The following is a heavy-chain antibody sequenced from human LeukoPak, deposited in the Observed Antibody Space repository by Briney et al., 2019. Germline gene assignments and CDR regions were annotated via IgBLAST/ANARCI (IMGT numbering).Heavy chain of an antibody. CDR3: ASGMAAAGPFDY. J-gene: IGHJ4*02. CDR1: GGSFSGYY. CDR2: INHSGST. D-gene: IGHD6-13*01. V-gene: IGHV4-34*01. Sequence: SETLSLTCAVYGGSFSGYYWSWIRQPPGKGLEWIGEINHSGSTNYNPSLKSRVTISVDTSKNQFSLKLSSVTAADTAVYYCASGMAAAGPFDYWAREPWSPSPQ.